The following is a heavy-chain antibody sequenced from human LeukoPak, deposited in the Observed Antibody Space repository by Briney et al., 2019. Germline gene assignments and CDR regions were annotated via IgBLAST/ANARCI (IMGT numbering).Heavy chain of an antibody. CDR2: IRSKANSYAT. CDR3: TASLYDILTGSDY. V-gene: IGHV3-73*01. J-gene: IGHJ4*02. D-gene: IGHD3-9*01. CDR1: GFTFSGSA. Sequence: GGSQRLSCAASGFTFSGSAMHWVRQAAGKGLEWVGRIRSKANSYATAYAASVKGRFTISRDDSKNTAYLQMNSLKTEDTAVYYCTASLYDILTGSDYWGQGTLVTVSS.